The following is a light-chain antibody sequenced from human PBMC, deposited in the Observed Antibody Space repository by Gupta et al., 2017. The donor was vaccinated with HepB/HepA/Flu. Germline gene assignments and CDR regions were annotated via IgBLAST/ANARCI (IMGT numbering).Light chain of an antibody. CDR1: KRLVHSNGNTY. V-gene: IGKV2-30*02. Sequence: VVITQSLLSLPVTLVLPASISSSASKRLVHSNGNTYLHWFQQRPGKSPRRLIYKVSNRDSGVPDRFSGSGSGSDFTLKISRVEADDVGVYYCRQGTGWPYAFGQGTKLEI. J-gene: IGKJ2*01. CDR2: KVS. CDR3: RQGTGWPYA.